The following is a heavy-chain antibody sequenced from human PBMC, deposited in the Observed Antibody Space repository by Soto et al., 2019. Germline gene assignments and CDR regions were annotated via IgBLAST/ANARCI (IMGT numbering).Heavy chain of an antibody. CDR2: ISGRGSST. J-gene: IGHJ4*02. CDR1: GFTFSNYA. CDR3: AKGSIVAGAIRYDLDY. D-gene: IGHD2-2*01. V-gene: IGHV3-23*01. Sequence: EVQLLNSGGGLVQPGGSLRPSCPPPGFTFSNYAMNWVRQAPGKGLEWVSAISGRGSSTYYADSVKGRFTISRDDSKNTAYLQMNSLRAEDTAVYYCAKGSIVAGAIRYDLDYWGQGTLVTVSS.